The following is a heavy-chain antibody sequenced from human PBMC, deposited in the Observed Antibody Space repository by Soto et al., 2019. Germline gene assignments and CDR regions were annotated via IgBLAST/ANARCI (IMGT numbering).Heavy chain of an antibody. CDR1: GYTFTSYG. CDR3: ARVLYYGSGSYQYYYYMDV. CDR2: ISAYNGNT. V-gene: IGHV1-18*01. Sequence: ASVKVSCKASGYTFTSYGISWVRQAPGQGLEWMGWISAYNGNTNYAQKLQGRVTMTTDTSTSTVYMELRSLRSDDTAVYYCARVLYYGSGSYQYYYYMDVWGKGTTVTVSS. D-gene: IGHD3-10*01. J-gene: IGHJ6*03.